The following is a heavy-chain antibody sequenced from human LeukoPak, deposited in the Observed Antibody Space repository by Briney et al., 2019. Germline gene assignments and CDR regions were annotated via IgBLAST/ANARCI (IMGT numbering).Heavy chain of an antibody. V-gene: IGHV1-2*02. CDR1: VYTFTGYY. CDR2: INPSSGGT. D-gene: IGHD1-26*01. Sequence: ASVKVSCKASVYTFTGYYMHWVRQAPGQGLEWMGWINPSSGGTNYAQKFQGRVTMTRDTSISTAYMELSRLRSDDTAVYYCARGSGGGSYYGYYYYYMDVWGKGTTVTVSS. J-gene: IGHJ6*03. CDR3: ARGSGGGSYYGYYYYYMDV.